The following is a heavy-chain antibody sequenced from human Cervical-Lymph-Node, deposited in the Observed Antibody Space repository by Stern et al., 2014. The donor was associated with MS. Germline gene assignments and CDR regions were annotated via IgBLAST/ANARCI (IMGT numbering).Heavy chain of an antibody. CDR2: VIPVASNA. Sequence: EVQLVQSGAEVKQPGESLKISCKGSGYSFSSHWIAWVRQTPGKGLECMGVVIPVASNARNNRSFRGKDTISTDTSPSTAYLHWNSLRASDTALYFCARQRTPRVVVSPTDYWGQGTLVTVSS. D-gene: IGHD2-21*01. CDR3: ARQRTPRVVVSPTDY. J-gene: IGHJ4*02. V-gene: IGHV5-51*01. CDR1: GYSFSSHW.